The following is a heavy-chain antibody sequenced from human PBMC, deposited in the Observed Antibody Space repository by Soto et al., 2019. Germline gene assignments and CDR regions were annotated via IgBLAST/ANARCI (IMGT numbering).Heavy chain of an antibody. CDR1: GYTFSNFW. J-gene: IGHJ4*02. CDR3: ARSPRSSPYFDF. Sequence: GESLKISCQCSGYTFSNFWIGWVCQLPGQGLEWMGIIYPGDHETRYSPSFLGKVTISAETSINTAYLRWSSLEASDSAFYFCARSPRSSPYFDFWGQGALVTVSS. D-gene: IGHD6-13*01. CDR2: IYPGDHET. V-gene: IGHV5-51*01.